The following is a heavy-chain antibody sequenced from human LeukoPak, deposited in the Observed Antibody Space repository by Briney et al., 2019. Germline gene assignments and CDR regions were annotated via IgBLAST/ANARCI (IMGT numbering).Heavy chain of an antibody. J-gene: IGHJ4*02. V-gene: IGHV3-33*01. CDR3: ARDVSTWQQLVAGLDY. CDR1: GFTFSSYG. CDR2: IWYDGSNK. D-gene: IGHD6-13*01. Sequence: GSLRLSCAASGFTFSSYGMHWVRQAPGKGLEWVAVIWYDGSNKYYADSVKGRFTISRDNSKNTLYLQMNSLRAEDTAVYYCARDVSTWQQLVAGLDYWGQGTLVTVSS.